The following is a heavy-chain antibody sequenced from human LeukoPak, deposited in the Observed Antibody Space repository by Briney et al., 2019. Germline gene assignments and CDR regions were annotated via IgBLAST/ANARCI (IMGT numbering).Heavy chain of an antibody. D-gene: IGHD2-15*01. CDR2: IHHSGTT. Sequence: PSGTLSLTCTVSGGSISSSNWWGWVRQPPGKGLECIGEIHHSGTTNYNPSLKSRVTISVDKSKNEFSLKLNSVTAADTAVYYCARAFLVGYSPEEYFFDYWGQGTLVTVPS. V-gene: IGHV4-4*02. CDR3: ARAFLVGYSPEEYFFDY. J-gene: IGHJ4*02. CDR1: GGSISSSNW.